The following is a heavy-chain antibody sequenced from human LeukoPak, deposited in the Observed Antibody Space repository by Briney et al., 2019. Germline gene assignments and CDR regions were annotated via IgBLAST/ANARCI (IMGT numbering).Heavy chain of an antibody. CDR2: INHSGST. CDR1: GGSFSGYY. V-gene: IGHV4-34*01. Sequence: SETLSLTCAVYGGSFSGYYWSWIRQPPGKGLEWIGEINHSGSTNCNPSLKSRVTISVDTSKNQFSLKLSSETAADTAVYYCASIAARLRAFDIWGQGTMVTVSS. D-gene: IGHD6-6*01. J-gene: IGHJ3*02. CDR3: ASIAARLRAFDI.